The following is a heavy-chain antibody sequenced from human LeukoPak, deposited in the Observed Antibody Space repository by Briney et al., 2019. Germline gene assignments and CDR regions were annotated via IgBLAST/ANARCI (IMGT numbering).Heavy chain of an antibody. CDR3: ARGTTVTALDY. CDR1: GGSISSYY. D-gene: IGHD4-17*01. Sequence: SETLSLTCTVSGGSISSYYWSWIRQPPGKGLEWIGYIHYSGSTNYNPSLKSRVTISVDTSKNQFSLKLSSVTAADTAVYYCARGTTVTALDYWGQGTLVTVSS. V-gene: IGHV4-59*01. CDR2: IHYSGST. J-gene: IGHJ4*02.